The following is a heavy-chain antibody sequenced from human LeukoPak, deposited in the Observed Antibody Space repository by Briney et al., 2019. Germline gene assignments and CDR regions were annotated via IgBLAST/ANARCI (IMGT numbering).Heavy chain of an antibody. CDR3: VSDDHNGRDLM. V-gene: IGHV3-23*01. CDR2: ITGSGGST. CDR1: GFTFSNYA. Sequence: GGSLRLSCAASGFTFSNYAMSWVRQAPGKGLEWVSSITGSGGSTSYVDSVKGRFTISRDNSKNTLFLHMDSLRAEDSAVYYCVSDDHNGRDLMWGQGALVTVSS. D-gene: IGHD1-26*01. J-gene: IGHJ4*02.